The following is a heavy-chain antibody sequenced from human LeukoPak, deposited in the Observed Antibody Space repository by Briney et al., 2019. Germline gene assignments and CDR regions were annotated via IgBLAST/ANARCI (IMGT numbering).Heavy chain of an antibody. V-gene: IGHV4-30-4*08. CDR2: IYYSGST. D-gene: IGHD5-24*01. CDR3: AREPAYGNRWSYFDY. CDR1: GGSISSGDSY. Sequence: SETLSLTCTVSGGSISSGDSYWSWIRQPPGKGLEWIGYIYYSGSTYYNPSLKSRVTISVDTSKNQFSLKLSSVTAADTALYYCAREPAYGNRWSYFDYWGQGTLVTVSS. J-gene: IGHJ4*02.